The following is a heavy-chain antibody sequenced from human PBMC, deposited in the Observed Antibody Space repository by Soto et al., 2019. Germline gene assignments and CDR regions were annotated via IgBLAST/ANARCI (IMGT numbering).Heavy chain of an antibody. D-gene: IGHD1-26*01. V-gene: IGHV4-59*01. J-gene: IGHJ4*02. CDR2: IYYSGST. Sequence: ADTLSLTCTVSGGSISRYYWIWIRQPPGKGLEWIGYIYYSGSTNYNPSLKSRVTISVDTSKNQFSLKLTSVTAADTAVYYCARRYGGNFDYWGQGTLVTSPQ. CDR1: GGSISRYY. CDR3: ARRYGGNFDY.